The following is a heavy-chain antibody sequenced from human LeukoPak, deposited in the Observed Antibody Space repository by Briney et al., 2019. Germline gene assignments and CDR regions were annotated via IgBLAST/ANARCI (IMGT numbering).Heavy chain of an antibody. Sequence: GGSLRLSCAAPGFTFSNYAMTWVRQAPGKRLEWVSAISGSDGITYYSDSVTGRFTISRDNSKNTLFLQMTSLRTDDTAVYYCAKDGYDFWSAYQIDLWGQGTLVTVSS. J-gene: IGHJ5*02. CDR3: AKDGYDFWSAYQIDL. CDR1: GFTFSNYA. CDR2: ISGSDGIT. D-gene: IGHD3-3*01. V-gene: IGHV3-23*01.